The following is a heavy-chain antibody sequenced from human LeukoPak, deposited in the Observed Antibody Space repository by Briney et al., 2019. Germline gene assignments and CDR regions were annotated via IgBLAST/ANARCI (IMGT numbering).Heavy chain of an antibody. J-gene: IGHJ4*02. CDR3: TRDRGDFDY. Sequence: PGGSLRLSCAASGFTFSSYSMNWVRQAPGKGLEWVANINQDGSEKYYVDSVKGRFTVSRDNAKNSLYLQMNSLRAEDTAVYYCTRDRGDFDYWGQGTLVTVSS. V-gene: IGHV3-7*04. CDR1: GFTFSSYS. CDR2: INQDGSEK.